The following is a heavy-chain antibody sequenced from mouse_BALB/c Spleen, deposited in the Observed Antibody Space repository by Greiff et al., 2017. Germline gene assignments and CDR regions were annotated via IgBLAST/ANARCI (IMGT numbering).Heavy chain of an antibody. CDR3: ARERHSYGSSYGFAY. Sequence: VQLQESGPGLVKPSQSLSLTCSVTGYSITSGYYWNWIRQFPGNKLEWMGYISYDGSNNYNPSLKNRISITRDTSKNQFFLKLNSVTTEDTATYYCARERHSYGSSYGFAYWGQGTLVTVSA. CDR1: GYSITSGYY. D-gene: IGHD1-1*01. V-gene: IGHV3-6*02. J-gene: IGHJ3*01. CDR2: ISYDGSN.